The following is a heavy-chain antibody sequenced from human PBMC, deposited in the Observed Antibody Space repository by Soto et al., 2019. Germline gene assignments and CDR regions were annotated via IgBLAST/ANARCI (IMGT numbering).Heavy chain of an antibody. V-gene: IGHV4-31*03. D-gene: IGHD1-26*01. J-gene: IGHJ6*02. CDR2: IYYNGNT. Sequence: ASETLSLTCTVSGGYLSRGGYYWSWIRQQPRKGLECIGYIYYNGNTYYTPSLKSRVIISVDTSKNQFSLKLSSVTAADTALYYCARDHIRGATRYGMDVWGQGTTVTVSS. CDR3: ARDHIRGATRYGMDV. CDR1: GGYLSRGGYY.